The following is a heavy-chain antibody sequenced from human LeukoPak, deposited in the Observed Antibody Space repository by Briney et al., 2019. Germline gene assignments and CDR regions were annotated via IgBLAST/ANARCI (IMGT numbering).Heavy chain of an antibody. Sequence: GGSLRLSCAASGFTFSSYGMHWVRQAPGKGLEWVAFIRYDGSNEYYADSVKGRFTISRDNSKNTLYLQMNSLRAEDTAVYYCAAGSASITMIVVVITAEYFQHWGQGTLVTVSS. CDR2: IRYDGSNE. V-gene: IGHV3-30*02. CDR3: AAGSASITMIVVVITAEYFQH. J-gene: IGHJ1*01. D-gene: IGHD3-22*01. CDR1: GFTFSSYG.